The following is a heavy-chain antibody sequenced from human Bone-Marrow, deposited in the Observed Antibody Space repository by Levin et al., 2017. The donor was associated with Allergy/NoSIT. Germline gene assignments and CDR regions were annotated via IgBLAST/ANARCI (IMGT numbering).Heavy chain of an antibody. V-gene: IGHV4-38-2*01. J-gene: IGHJ6*02. CDR1: GYSISSGYY. Sequence: TLSLTCAVSGYSISSGYYWGWIRQSPGKGLEWVATIYQSGSTYYNSSLRGRVTISIDTSKNQFSLTLTSVTAADTAVYFCARFGASRALSVAYYYYGMDVWGQGTTVTVS. D-gene: IGHD3-16*01. CDR3: ARFGASRALSVAYYYYGMDV. CDR2: IYQSGST.